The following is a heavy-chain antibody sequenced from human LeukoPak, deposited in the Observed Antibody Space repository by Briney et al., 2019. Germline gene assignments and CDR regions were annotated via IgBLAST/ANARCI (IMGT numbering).Heavy chain of an antibody. CDR2: ISGSGGST. J-gene: IGHJ4*02. CDR3: VRDYCSGGRCYSAY. CDR1: GFTFSSYA. V-gene: IGHV3-23*01. Sequence: GGSLRLSCAASGFTFSSYAMSWVRQAPGKGLEWVSAISGSGGSTYYADSVKGRFTISRDNSKNTLYLQMNSLRAEDTAVYYCVRDYCSGGRCYSAYWGQGTLVTFSS. D-gene: IGHD2-15*01.